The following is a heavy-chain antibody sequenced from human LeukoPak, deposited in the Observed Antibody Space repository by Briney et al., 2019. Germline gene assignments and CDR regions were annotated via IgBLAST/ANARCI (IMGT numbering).Heavy chain of an antibody. Sequence: SETLSLTCAVSGGSISSSSYYWGWIRQPPGKGLEWIGSIYYSGSTYYNPSLKSRFTISVDTSKNQFSLKVSSVTAADTAVYYCARRPVTTGDIFYFDHWGQGTLVSVSS. CDR1: GGSISSSSYY. J-gene: IGHJ4*02. V-gene: IGHV4-39*01. CDR2: IYYSGST. CDR3: ARRPVTTGDIFYFDH. D-gene: IGHD4-11*01.